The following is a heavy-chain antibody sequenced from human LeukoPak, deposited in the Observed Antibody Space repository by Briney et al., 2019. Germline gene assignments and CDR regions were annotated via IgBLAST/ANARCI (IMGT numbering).Heavy chain of an antibody. Sequence: SETLSLTCTVSGGSISSYYWSWIRQPPGRGLEWIGYIYYSGSTNYNPSLKSRVTKSIDTSKNQFSLKLSSVTAADTAVYYCARDIKRNYFDYWGQGTLVTVSS. V-gene: IGHV4-59*12. CDR3: ARDIKRNYFDY. D-gene: IGHD3-10*01. CDR1: GGSISSYY. CDR2: IYYSGST. J-gene: IGHJ4*02.